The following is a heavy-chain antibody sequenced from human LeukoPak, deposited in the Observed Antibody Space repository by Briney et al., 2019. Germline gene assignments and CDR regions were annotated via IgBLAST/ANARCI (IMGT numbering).Heavy chain of an antibody. CDR1: GYTLTELS. V-gene: IGHV1-24*01. CDR2: FDPEDGET. J-gene: IGHJ3*02. CDR3: ATDSVTYLAAARGAFDI. Sequence: ASGKVSCKVSGYTLTELSMHWVRQAPGKGLEWMGGFDPEDGETIYAQKFQGRVTMTEDTSTDTAYMGLSSLRSEDTAVYYCATDSVTYLAAARGAFDIWGQGTMVTVSS. D-gene: IGHD6-13*01.